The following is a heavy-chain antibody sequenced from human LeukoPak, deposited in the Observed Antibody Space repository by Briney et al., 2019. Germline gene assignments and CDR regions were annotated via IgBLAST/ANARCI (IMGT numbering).Heavy chain of an antibody. CDR1: GGTFSSYA. CDR3: ARGVSIVGRIDY. V-gene: IGHV1-69*13. CDR2: IIPIFVKT. D-gene: IGHD1-26*01. J-gene: IGHJ4*02. Sequence: GASVKVSCKASGGTFSSYAITWIRQAPGHGLERMGGIIPIFVKTNYAQKFQDRVTITADESTSTAYMELSSLRSEDTAVYYCARGVSIVGRIDYWGQGTLVTVSS.